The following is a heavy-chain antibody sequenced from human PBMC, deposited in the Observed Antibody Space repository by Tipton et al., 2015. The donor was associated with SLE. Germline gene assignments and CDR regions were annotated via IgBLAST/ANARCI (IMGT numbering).Heavy chain of an antibody. Sequence: TLSLTCAVYGGSFSGYYWSWIRQPPGKGLEWIGEINHSGSTNYNPSLKSRVTISVDTSKNQFSLKLSSVTAAGTAVYYCARGARAYSSSWFGFDYWGQGTLVTVSS. J-gene: IGHJ4*02. V-gene: IGHV4-34*01. D-gene: IGHD6-13*01. CDR3: ARGARAYSSSWFGFDY. CDR2: INHSGST. CDR1: GGSFSGYY.